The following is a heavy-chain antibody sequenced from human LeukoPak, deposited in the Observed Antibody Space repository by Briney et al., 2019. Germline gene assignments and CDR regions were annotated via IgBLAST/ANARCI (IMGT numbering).Heavy chain of an antibody. J-gene: IGHJ4*02. D-gene: IGHD4-17*01. CDR2: INHSGST. V-gene: IGHV4-34*01. CDR1: GGSFSGYY. Sequence: SETLSLTCAVYGGSFSGYYWSWIRQPPGKGLEWIGEINHSGSTNYNPSLKSRVTISVDTSKNQFFLKLSSVTAADTAVYYCARSATVTTGLDYWGQGTLVTVSS. CDR3: ARSATVTTGLDY.